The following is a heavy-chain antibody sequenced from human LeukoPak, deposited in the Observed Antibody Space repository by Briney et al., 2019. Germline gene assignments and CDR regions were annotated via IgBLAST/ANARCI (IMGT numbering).Heavy chain of an antibody. Sequence: PSETLSLTCTVSGXSISSRSYYWGWIRQPPGEGLEWIGTIYYSGSTYYNPSLKSRVTISVDTSKNQFSLKLSSVTAADTAVYYCARFIGYSSSSWFGFDYWGQGTLVTVSS. CDR3: ARFIGYSSSSWFGFDY. CDR1: GXSISSRSYY. CDR2: IYYSGST. D-gene: IGHD6-13*01. V-gene: IGHV4-39*01. J-gene: IGHJ4*02.